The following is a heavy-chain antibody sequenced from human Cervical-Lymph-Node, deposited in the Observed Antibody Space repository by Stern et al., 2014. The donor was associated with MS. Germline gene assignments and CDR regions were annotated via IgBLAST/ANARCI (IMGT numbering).Heavy chain of an antibody. J-gene: IGHJ6*02. CDR2: INPSGGSK. Sequence: QVQLVQSGAEVKQPGASVKVSCKASGYTFTSYYMHWVRKAPGQGLEWMGLINPSGGSKSYAQKFQGRVTMTRDTSTSTVYMELSSLRSDDTAVYYCAREVAGHRLGMMDVWGQGTTVTVSS. CDR3: AREVAGHRLGMMDV. V-gene: IGHV1-46*01. CDR1: GYTFTSYY. D-gene: IGHD6-19*01.